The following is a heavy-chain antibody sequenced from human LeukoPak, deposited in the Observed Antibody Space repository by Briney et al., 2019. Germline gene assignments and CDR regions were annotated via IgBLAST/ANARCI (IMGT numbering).Heavy chain of an antibody. J-gene: IGHJ4*02. CDR3: ARGRGAVAGTDFDY. V-gene: IGHV4-34*01. Sequence: SETLSLTCAVYGGSFGGYYWSWIRQPPGKGLEWIGEINHSGSTNYNPSLKSRVTISVDTSKNQFSLKLSSVTAADTAVYYCARGRGAVAGTDFDYWGQGTLVTVSS. CDR1: GGSFGGYY. D-gene: IGHD6-19*01. CDR2: INHSGST.